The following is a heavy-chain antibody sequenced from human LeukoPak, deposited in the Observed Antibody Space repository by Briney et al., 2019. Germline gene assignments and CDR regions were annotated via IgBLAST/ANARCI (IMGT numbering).Heavy chain of an antibody. J-gene: IGHJ6*03. CDR1: GGSVRSSTYY. CDR2: IYYSGST. CDR3: ARQGCSSTSCYSWDWYYYYMDV. Sequence: SETLSLTCTASGGSVRSSTYYWGWIRQPPGKGLEWIGSIYYSGSTYYNPSLKSRVTMSVDTSKNQFSLKLSSVTAADTAVYYCARQGCSSTSCYSWDWYYYYMDVWGKGTTVTVSS. D-gene: IGHD2-2*01. V-gene: IGHV4-39*01.